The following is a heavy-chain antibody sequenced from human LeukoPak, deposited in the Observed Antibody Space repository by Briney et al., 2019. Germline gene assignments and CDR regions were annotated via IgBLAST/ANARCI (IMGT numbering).Heavy chain of an antibody. CDR3: ARGTLYSGWSYYLDY. D-gene: IGHD6-19*01. J-gene: IGHJ4*02. Sequence: PGGSLRLSCAASGFTFDDYAMHWVRQAPGKGLEWVSGISWNSGSIGYADSVKGRFTISRDNAKNSLYLQMNSLRAEDTALYYCARGTLYSGWSYYLDYWGQGTLVTVSS. CDR2: ISWNSGSI. CDR1: GFTFDDYA. V-gene: IGHV3-9*01.